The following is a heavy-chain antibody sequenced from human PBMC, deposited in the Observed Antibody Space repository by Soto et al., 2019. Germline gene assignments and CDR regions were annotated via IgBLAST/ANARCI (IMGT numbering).Heavy chain of an antibody. J-gene: IGHJ4*02. D-gene: IGHD4-17*01. Sequence: EVQLVESGGGLVQPGGSLRLSCAASGFTVSNNYMCWVRQAPWKGLEWVSLIYSGGVTHYADSVRGRFTISRDNSRNTLYLQMNSLRADDTAVYYCAKRGTTVTTSLWYWGQGTLVTVSS. V-gene: IGHV3-66*01. CDR2: IYSGGVT. CDR1: GFTVSNNY. CDR3: AKRGTTVTTSLWY.